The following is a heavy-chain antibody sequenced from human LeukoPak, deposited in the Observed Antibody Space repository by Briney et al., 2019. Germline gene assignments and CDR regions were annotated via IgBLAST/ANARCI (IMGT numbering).Heavy chain of an antibody. CDR1: GYTFTGYY. CDR2: INPNSGST. V-gene: IGHV1-2*02. J-gene: IGHJ4*02. Sequence: GASVKVSCKASGYTFTGYYMHWVRQAPGQGPEWMGWINPNSGSTNYAQKFQGRVTMTRDTSISTAYMELSRLRSDDTAVYYCVSTCSSTSCAAFDYWGQGTLVTVSS. D-gene: IGHD2-2*01. CDR3: VSTCSSTSCAAFDY.